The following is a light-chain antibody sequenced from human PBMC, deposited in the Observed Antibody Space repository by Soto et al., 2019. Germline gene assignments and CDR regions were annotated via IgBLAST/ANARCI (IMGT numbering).Light chain of an antibody. J-gene: IGKJ1*01. Sequence: VMTPSPATLSVSPAERSRHSCRACQSVSTSYLAWYQHKPGQAPRLLIYGTSSRATGIPDRFSGSGSGTDFTLTISRLEPEDFAVYYCQQYGSSPTWPVGQGTELDI. V-gene: IGKV3-20*01. CDR2: GTS. CDR1: QSVSTSY. CDR3: QQYGSSPTWP.